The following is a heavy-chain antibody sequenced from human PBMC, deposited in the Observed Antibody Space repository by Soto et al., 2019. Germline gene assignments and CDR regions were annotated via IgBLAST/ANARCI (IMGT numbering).Heavy chain of an antibody. D-gene: IGHD4-17*01. J-gene: IGHJ3*02. Sequence: ASVKVSCKASGYTFTSYYINWVRQATGQGLEWMGWMNPNSGNTGYAQKFQGRVTMTRNTSISTAYMELSSLRSEDTAVYYCARGRTTDDAFDIWGQGTMVTVSS. V-gene: IGHV1-8*01. CDR3: ARGRTTDDAFDI. CDR2: MNPNSGNT. CDR1: GYTFTSYY.